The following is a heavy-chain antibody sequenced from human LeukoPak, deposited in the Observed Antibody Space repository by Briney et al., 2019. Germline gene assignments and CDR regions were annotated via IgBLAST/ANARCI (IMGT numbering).Heavy chain of an antibody. CDR3: ARPFYYDSNGGEGMDV. D-gene: IGHD3-22*01. J-gene: IGHJ6*02. CDR1: GFTFTRFN. CDR2: ITTSGTYI. Sequence: GSLRLSFVASGFTFTRFNMNWVRQAPGKGLELVSSITTSGTYIYYADSVKGRFTISRDNAKNSLYLQMNSLRAEDTAVYYCARPFYYDSNGGEGMDVWGQGTTVTVSS. V-gene: IGHV3-21*06.